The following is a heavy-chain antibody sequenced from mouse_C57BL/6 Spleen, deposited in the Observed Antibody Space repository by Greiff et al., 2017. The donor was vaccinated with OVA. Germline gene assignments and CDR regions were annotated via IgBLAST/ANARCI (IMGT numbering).Heavy chain of an antibody. D-gene: IGHD2-4*01. CDR1: GYTFTDHT. CDR2: IYPRDGST. CDR3: ASGYDYDAWFAY. V-gene: IGHV1-78*01. J-gene: IGHJ3*01. Sequence: QVTLKESDAELVKPGASVKISCKVSGYTFTDHTIHWMKQRPEQGLEWIGYIYPRDGSTKYNEKFKGKATLTADKSSSTAYMQLNSLTSEDSAVYFCASGYDYDAWFAYWGQGTLVTVSA.